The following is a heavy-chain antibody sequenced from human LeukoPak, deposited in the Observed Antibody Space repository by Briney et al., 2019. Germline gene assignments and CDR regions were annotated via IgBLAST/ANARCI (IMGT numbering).Heavy chain of an antibody. J-gene: IGHJ4*02. Sequence: GGSLRLSCAASGFTFSSYAMSWVRQAPGKGLEWVSAISGSGGSTYYADSVKGQFTISRDNSKNTLYLQMNSLRAEDTAVYYCAFPRGVLRYFDGAFDYWGQGTLVTVSS. V-gene: IGHV3-23*01. CDR2: ISGSGGST. CDR3: AFPRGVLRYFDGAFDY. CDR1: GFTFSSYA. D-gene: IGHD3-9*01.